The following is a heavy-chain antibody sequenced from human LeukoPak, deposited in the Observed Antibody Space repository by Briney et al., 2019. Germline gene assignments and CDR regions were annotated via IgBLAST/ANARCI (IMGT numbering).Heavy chain of an antibody. J-gene: IGHJ4*02. Sequence: SETLSLTCSVSGVSISGYYWIWIRQSPGRGLEYIGSIFYRESFSYGWTTFYNPSLQSRVTISVDTSKNAFSLRLSSVTAADTAVYYCARQISGNKDYWGQGTLVTVSS. CDR1: GVSISGYY. CDR2: IFYRESFSYGWTT. D-gene: IGHD1/OR15-1a*01. V-gene: IGHV4-59*08. CDR3: ARQISGNKDY.